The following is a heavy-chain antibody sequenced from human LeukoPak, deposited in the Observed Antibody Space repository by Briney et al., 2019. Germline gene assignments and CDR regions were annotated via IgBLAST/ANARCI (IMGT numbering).Heavy chain of an antibody. CDR3: ARDPRGSGGTWGFDY. J-gene: IGHJ4*02. D-gene: IGHD2-15*01. Sequence: SQTLSPTCTVSGGSISSGGYYWSWIRQHPGKGLEWIGYIYYSGSTYYNPSLKSRVTISVDTSKNQFSLKLSSVTAADTAVYYCARDPRGSGGTWGFDYWGQGTLVTVSS. V-gene: IGHV4-31*03. CDR2: IYYSGST. CDR1: GGSISSGGYY.